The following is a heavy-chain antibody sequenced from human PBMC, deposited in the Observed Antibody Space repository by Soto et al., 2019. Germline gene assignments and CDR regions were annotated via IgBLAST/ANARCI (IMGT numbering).Heavy chain of an antibody. D-gene: IGHD3-22*01. Sequence: SETLSLTCTFSGCSISSGGYYLSWIRQHPGKGLEWIGYIYYSGSTYYNPSLKSRVTISVDTSKNQFSLKLSSVTAADTAVYYCARVNYYDSSGSVGYFDYWGQGTLVTVSS. J-gene: IGHJ4*02. V-gene: IGHV4-31*03. CDR3: ARVNYYDSSGSVGYFDY. CDR1: GCSISSGGYY. CDR2: IYYSGST.